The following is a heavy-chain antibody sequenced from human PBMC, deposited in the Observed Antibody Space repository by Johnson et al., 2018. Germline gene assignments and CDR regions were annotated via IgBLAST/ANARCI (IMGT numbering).Heavy chain of an antibody. J-gene: IGHJ6*02. Sequence: VQLVESGGGVVRPGGSLRLSCAASGFTFDAYGMSWVRQTPGKGLEWVSGINWNGDSTGYADSVKGRFTISRDNAQNSLYLQMNSLRAEDTALYHCARMGSTMVRGVTWAAGMDVWGQGTTVTVSS. CDR3: ARMGSTMVRGVTWAAGMDV. D-gene: IGHD3-10*01. V-gene: IGHV3-20*01. CDR1: GFTFDAYG. CDR2: INWNGDST.